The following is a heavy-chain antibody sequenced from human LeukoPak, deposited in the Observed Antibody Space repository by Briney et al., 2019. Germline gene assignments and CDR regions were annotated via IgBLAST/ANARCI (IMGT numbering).Heavy chain of an antibody. CDR2: IRSKTHSGAT. V-gene: IGHV3-49*03. CDR1: GFTFCDYA. CDR3: TRGYSYGYH. Sequence: GGSLRLSCTASGFTFCDYAMSWFRQAPGKGLEWLGFIRSKTHSGATEYAASVRGRFTLSRDDSKSIAYLQMNSLKTEDTAMYYCTRGYSYGYHWGQGTLVTVSS. D-gene: IGHD5-18*01. J-gene: IGHJ5*02.